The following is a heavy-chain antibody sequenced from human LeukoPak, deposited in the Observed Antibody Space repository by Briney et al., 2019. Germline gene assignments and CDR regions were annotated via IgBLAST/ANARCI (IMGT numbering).Heavy chain of an antibody. CDR2: INPLRGIT. D-gene: IGHD6-19*01. V-gene: IGHV1-46*01. J-gene: IGHJ5*02. CDR1: GYTFTDYY. CDR3: TRTIGYRPVAGLKEKWFDP. Sequence: ASVKVSCKASGYTFTDYYVHWVRQAPGLGLEWMGIINPLRGITIYAQKFQGRVTMTSDTSTNTVYMELSSLISEDTAVYYCTRTIGYRPVAGLKEKWFDPWGQGTQVTVSS.